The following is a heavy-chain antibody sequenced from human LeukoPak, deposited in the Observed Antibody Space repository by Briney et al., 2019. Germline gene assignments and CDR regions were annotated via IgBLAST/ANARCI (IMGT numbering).Heavy chain of an antibody. CDR2: ISSSGSTI. J-gene: IGHJ3*02. V-gene: IGHV3-48*03. D-gene: IGHD3-22*01. CDR1: GFTFSSYE. CDR3: ARGLTYYYDSSGPADAFDI. Sequence: PGGSLRLSCAASGFTFSSYEMNWVRQAPGKGLEWVSYISSSGSTIYYAVSVKGRFTISRDNAKNSLYLQMNSLRAEDTAVYYCARGLTYYYDSSGPADAFDIWGQGTMVTVSS.